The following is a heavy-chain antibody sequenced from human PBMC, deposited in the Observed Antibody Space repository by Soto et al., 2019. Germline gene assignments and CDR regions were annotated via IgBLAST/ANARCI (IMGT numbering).Heavy chain of an antibody. CDR3: ARDGDPGYSFWSGPLGGGRFEP. J-gene: IGHJ5*02. Sequence: QVQLVQSGAEVKEPGSSVNVSCKTSGGTFGNTAVTWVRQAPGQGLEWIGGIVPMFGTANYAQKFRGRVTITADESTSTDYMELSSLRSDDTAVYYCARDGDPGYSFWSGPLGGGRFEPWGQGTLVTVSS. CDR2: IVPMFGTA. CDR1: GGTFGNTA. V-gene: IGHV1-69*12. D-gene: IGHD3-3*01.